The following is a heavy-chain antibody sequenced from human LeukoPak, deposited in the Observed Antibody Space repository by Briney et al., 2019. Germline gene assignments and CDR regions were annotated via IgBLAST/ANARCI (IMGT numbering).Heavy chain of an antibody. CDR3: TTGRLGIGDYFDY. Sequence: GGSLRLSCAASGFTFSNAWMSWVRQGPGKGLEWVGRIKSKTDGGTTDYAAPVKGRFTISRDDSKNTLYLQMNSLKTEDTAVYYCTTGRLGIGDYFDYWGQGTLVTVSS. CDR1: GFTFSNAW. V-gene: IGHV3-15*01. J-gene: IGHJ4*02. CDR2: IKSKTDGGTT. D-gene: IGHD7-27*01.